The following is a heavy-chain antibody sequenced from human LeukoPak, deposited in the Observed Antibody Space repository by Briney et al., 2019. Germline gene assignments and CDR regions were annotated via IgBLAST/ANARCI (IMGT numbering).Heavy chain of an antibody. V-gene: IGHV3-7*05. J-gene: IGHJ4*02. CDR2: IKEDGTDK. Sequence: GGSLRLSCAASGFTFSSSWMTWVRQAPGKGLEWVAHIKEDGTDKYYVDSVTGRSTISRDNTKNSLYLQMSSLRAEDTAVYYCATWSDAREFDYWGQGTLVSVSS. CDR3: ATWSDAREFDY. D-gene: IGHD3-3*01. CDR1: GFTFSSSW.